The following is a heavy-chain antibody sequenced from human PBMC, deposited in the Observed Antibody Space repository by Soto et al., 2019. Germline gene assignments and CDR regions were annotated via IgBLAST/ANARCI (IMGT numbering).Heavy chain of an antibody. J-gene: IGHJ3*02. V-gene: IGHV3-7*05. D-gene: IGHD3-10*01. CDR1: GFTFSSYW. Sequence: PGGSLRLSCAASGFTFSSYWMSWVRQAPGKGLEWVANIKQDGSEKYYVDSVKGRFTISRDNAKNSPYLQMNSLRAEDTAVYYCARDSPYGSDAFDIWGQGTMVTVSS. CDR3: ARDSPYGSDAFDI. CDR2: IKQDGSEK.